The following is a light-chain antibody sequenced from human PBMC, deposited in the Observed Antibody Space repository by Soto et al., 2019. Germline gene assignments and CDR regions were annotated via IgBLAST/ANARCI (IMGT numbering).Light chain of an antibody. CDR3: QHYNNRPLT. CDR2: DVS. J-gene: IGKJ4*01. Sequence: ASQSVSSYLAWYQQKPGQAPSLLIYDVSNRATGIPARFSGSGSGTDFTLTISSLQSEDFAVYYCQHYNNRPLTFGGGTKVDIK. CDR1: QSVSSY. V-gene: IGKV3D-15*01.